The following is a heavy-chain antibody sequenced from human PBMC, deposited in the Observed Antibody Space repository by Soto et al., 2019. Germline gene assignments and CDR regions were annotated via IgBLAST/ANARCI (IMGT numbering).Heavy chain of an antibody. CDR2: IGVNVGHI. V-gene: IGHV3-21*06. J-gene: IGHJ4*02. CDR1: GFNFNYYT. D-gene: IGHD1-26*01. CDR3: AKWQQLQ. Sequence: GGSLRLSCVASGFNFNYYTMTWVRQATGKGLEWVASIGVNVGHIFYADSVKGRVSISRDDSRNTLYLQMNSLKAEDTAVYYCAKWQQLQWGQGTRVTVSS.